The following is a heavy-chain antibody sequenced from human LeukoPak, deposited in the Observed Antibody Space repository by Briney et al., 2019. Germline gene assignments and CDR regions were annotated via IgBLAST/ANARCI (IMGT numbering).Heavy chain of an antibody. CDR1: GGSISGYY. V-gene: IGHV4-4*07. CDR2: INTSGST. CDR3: ARNTPKRGSYGYYFDY. D-gene: IGHD1-26*01. J-gene: IGHJ4*02. Sequence: SETLSLTCTVSGGSISGYYWTWIRQPAGKGLEWIGHINTSGSTNYNPSLKSRVTMSVDTSKNQFSLNLSSVTAADTAVYYCARNTPKRGSYGYYFDYWGQGSLVTVSS.